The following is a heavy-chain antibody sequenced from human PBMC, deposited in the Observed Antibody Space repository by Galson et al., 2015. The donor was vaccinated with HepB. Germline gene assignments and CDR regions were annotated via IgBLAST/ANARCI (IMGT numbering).Heavy chain of an antibody. CDR2: IYPGDSDI. V-gene: IGHV5-51*01. CDR3: AIIGTGGRPFDY. J-gene: IGHJ4*02. CDR1: GYNFSNYW. D-gene: IGHD2/OR15-2a*01. Sequence: QSGAEVKKPWESLKISCQGSGYNFSNYWISWVRQMPGKGLDWVGIIYPGDSDIRYSPSFQGQVTISADKSISTAYLQWSSLKASDTAMYYCAIIGTGGRPFDYWGQGTLVTVSS.